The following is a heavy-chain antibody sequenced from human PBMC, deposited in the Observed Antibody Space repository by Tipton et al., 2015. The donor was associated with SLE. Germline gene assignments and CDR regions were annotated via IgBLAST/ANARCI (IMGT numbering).Heavy chain of an antibody. D-gene: IGHD6-13*01. Sequence: SLRLSCAASGFTFSSYAMSWVRQAPGKGLEWVSAISGSGGRTYYADSVKGRFTISRDNSKNTLYLQMNSLRAEDTAVYYCGAAAAHGYFQHWGQGTLVTVSS. CDR1: GFTFSSYA. J-gene: IGHJ1*01. CDR3: GAAAAHGYFQH. V-gene: IGHV3-23*01. CDR2: ISGSGGRT.